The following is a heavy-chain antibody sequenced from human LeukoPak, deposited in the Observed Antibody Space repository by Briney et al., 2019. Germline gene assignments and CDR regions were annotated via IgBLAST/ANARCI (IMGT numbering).Heavy chain of an antibody. CDR1: GYTFTSHD. J-gene: IGHJ6*03. V-gene: IGHV1-69*13. CDR3: ARGAVTTGYYYYYYMDV. D-gene: IGHD4-11*01. Sequence: ASVKVSCKASGYTFTSHDINWVRQAPGQGLEWMGGIIPIFGTANYAQKFQGRVTITADESTSTAYMELSSLRSEDTAVYYCARGAVTTGYYYYYYMDVWGKGTTVTVSS. CDR2: IIPIFGTA.